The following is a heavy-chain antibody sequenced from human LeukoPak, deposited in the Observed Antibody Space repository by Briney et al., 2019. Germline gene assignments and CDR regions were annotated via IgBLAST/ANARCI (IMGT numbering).Heavy chain of an antibody. Sequence: GGSLRLSCAASGFTFSSYSMNWVRQAPGKGLEWVSSISSSSSYIYYADSVKGRFTISRDNAKNSLYLQMNSLRAEDTAVYYCARSYNVYDYVWGSYRPNYYYGMDVWGQGTTVTVSS. D-gene: IGHD3-16*02. CDR3: ARSYNVYDYVWGSYRPNYYYGMDV. V-gene: IGHV3-21*01. CDR1: GFTFSSYS. CDR2: ISSSSSYI. J-gene: IGHJ6*02.